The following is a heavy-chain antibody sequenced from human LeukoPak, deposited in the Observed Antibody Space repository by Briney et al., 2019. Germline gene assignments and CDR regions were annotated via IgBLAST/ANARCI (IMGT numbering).Heavy chain of an antibody. CDR3: AGGDGYRIFAY. V-gene: IGHV4-59*01. CDR2: IYYSGST. J-gene: IGHJ4*02. Sequence: PSETLSLTCTVSGGSISSYYWSWIRQPPGKGLEWIGYIYYSGSTNYNPSLKSRVTISVDTSKNQFSLKLSSVTAADTAVYYCAGGDGYRIFAYWGQGTLVTVSS. CDR1: GGSISSYY. D-gene: IGHD5-24*01.